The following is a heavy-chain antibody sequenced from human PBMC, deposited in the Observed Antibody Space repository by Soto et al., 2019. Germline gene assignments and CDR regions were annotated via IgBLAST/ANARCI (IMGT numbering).Heavy chain of an antibody. CDR3: ACIFSGGYGYGFYYYGMDV. CDR1: GGSFSPNY. D-gene: IGHD5-18*01. J-gene: IGHJ6*02. Sequence: PSETLSLTCTVSGGSFSPNYGSWIRQPPGKGLEWVGNIYYSGSTSYNPSLKSRVTISVDTSKNQFSLKLSSVTAADTAVYYCACIFSGGYGYGFYYYGMDVWGQGTTVTVSS. CDR2: IYYSGST. V-gene: IGHV4-59*08.